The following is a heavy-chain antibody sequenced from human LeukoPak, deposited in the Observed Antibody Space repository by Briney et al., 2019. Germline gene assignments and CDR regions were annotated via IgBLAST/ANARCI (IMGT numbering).Heavy chain of an antibody. V-gene: IGHV3-30*04. Sequence: PGRSLRLSCAASGFAFSSYAMHWVRQAPGKGLEWVAVISYDGSNKYYADSVKGRFTISRDNSKNTLYLQMNSLRAEDTAVYYCARDPGLSVPPPGERYYYYYMDVWGKGTTVTVSS. CDR3: ARDPGLSVPPPGERYYYYYMDV. CDR2: ISYDGSNK. CDR1: GFAFSSYA. J-gene: IGHJ6*03. D-gene: IGHD3-16*01.